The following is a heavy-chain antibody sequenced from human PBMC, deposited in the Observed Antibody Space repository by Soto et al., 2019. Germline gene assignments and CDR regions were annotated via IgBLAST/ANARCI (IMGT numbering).Heavy chain of an antibody. CDR1: GGSISSSSYY. CDR2: FYYSGST. Sequence: PSETLSLTCTVSGGSISSSSYYWGWIRQPPGKGLEWIGSFYYSGSTYYNPSLKSRVTISVDTSKNQFSLKLSSVTAADTAVYYCVRSYDSMDFDYWGQGTLVTVSS. CDR3: VRSYDSMDFDY. J-gene: IGHJ4*02. V-gene: IGHV4-39*01. D-gene: IGHD3-22*01.